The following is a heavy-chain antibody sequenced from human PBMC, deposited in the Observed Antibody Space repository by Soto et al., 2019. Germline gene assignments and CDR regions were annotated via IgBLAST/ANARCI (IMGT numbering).Heavy chain of an antibody. CDR3: ARDQGVRYLDWSHEAWSEP. V-gene: IGHV3-48*02. D-gene: IGHD3-9*01. J-gene: IGHJ5*02. Sequence: WGSRRLSCAASGFPFSSYSMNWVRQAPGKGLEWVSYISISSSTIYYADSVKGRFTISRDNAKNSLYLQMNSLRDEDTAVYYCARDQGVRYLDWSHEAWSEPSGEATLVTVSS. CDR1: GFPFSSYS. CDR2: ISISSSTI.